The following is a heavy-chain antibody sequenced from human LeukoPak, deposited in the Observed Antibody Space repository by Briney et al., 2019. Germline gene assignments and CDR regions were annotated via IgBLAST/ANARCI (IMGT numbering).Heavy chain of an antibody. V-gene: IGHV4-4*07. CDR1: GGSISSYY. CDR2: MYISGET. J-gene: IGHJ4*02. Sequence: SETLSLTCTVSGGSISSYYWTWIRQPAGKGLEWVGRMYISGETNYNPSLNNRATLSLDTSKNRFSLKLRSLTAADTAVYYCARDADTAINWGQGTLVTVSS. CDR3: ARDADTAIN. D-gene: IGHD5-18*01.